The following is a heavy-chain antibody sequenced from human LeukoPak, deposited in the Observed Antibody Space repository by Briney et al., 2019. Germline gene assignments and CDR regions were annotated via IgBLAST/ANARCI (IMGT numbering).Heavy chain of an antibody. V-gene: IGHV4-31*03. CDR1: GGSISSGGYY. CDR3: ARVGSDILTGYGAFDI. J-gene: IGHJ3*02. Sequence: SETLSLTCTVSGGSISSGGYYWSWVRQHPGKGLKWIGYIYYSGSTYYNPSLTSRVTISVDTSKNQFSLKLSSVTAADTAVYYCARVGSDILTGYGAFDIWGQGTMVTVSS. D-gene: IGHD3-9*01. CDR2: IYYSGST.